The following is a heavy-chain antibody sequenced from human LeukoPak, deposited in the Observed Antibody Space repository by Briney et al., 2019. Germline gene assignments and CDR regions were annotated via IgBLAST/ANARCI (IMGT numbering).Heavy chain of an antibody. V-gene: IGHV1-18*01. CDR2: ISAYNGNT. J-gene: IGHJ5*02. D-gene: IGHD3-10*01. CDR1: GYTFTSYG. Sequence: ASVKVSCKASGYTFTSYGISWVRQAPGQGLEWMGWISAYNGNTNYAQKLQGKVTMTTDTSTSTAYMELRSLRSDDTAVYYCARTPLRFGELASENWFDPWGQGTLVTVSS. CDR3: ARTPLRFGELASENWFDP.